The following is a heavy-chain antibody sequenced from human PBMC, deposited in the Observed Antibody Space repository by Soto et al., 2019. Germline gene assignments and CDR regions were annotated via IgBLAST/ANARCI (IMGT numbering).Heavy chain of an antibody. D-gene: IGHD3-16*01. V-gene: IGHV3-11*01. CDR3: ARGRYALDY. Sequence: GGSLRLSCVASGFTLSDYYMSWIRQAPGKGPEWVSHISGSGNTIDYADSVNGRFTISRDNAKNSLHLQMNSLRDDDTAVFYCARGRYALDYWGQGTRVTVSS. J-gene: IGHJ4*02. CDR1: GFTLSDYY. CDR2: ISGSGNTI.